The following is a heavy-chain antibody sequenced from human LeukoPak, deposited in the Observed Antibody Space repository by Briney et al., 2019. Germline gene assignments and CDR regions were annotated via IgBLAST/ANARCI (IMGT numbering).Heavy chain of an antibody. D-gene: IGHD3-22*01. CDR3: AKLTRYYYDSSGYTYFQH. V-gene: IGHV3-23*01. J-gene: IGHJ1*01. CDR1: GFTFSTHA. CDR2: ISGSGGST. Sequence: GGSLRLSCAASGFTFSTHAMSWVRQAPGKGLEWVSAISGSGGSTYYADSVKGRFTISRDNSKNTLYLQMNSLRAEDTAVYYCAKLTRYYYDSSGYTYFQHWGQGTLVTVSS.